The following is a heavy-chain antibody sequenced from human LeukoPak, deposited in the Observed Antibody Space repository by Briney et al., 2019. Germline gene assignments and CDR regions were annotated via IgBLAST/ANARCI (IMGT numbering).Heavy chain of an antibody. CDR1: GFSLSTSGMC. D-gene: IGHD3-9*01. J-gene: IGHJ4*02. CDR3: ARMVFSSYYFDY. Sequence: SGPTLVNPTQTLTLTCTFSGFSLSTSGMCVGWIRQPPGKALEWLALIDWDDDKYYSTSLKTRLTISKDTSKNQLVLTMTNMDPVDTATYFCARMVFSSYYFDYWGQGTLVTVSS. CDR2: IDWDDDK. V-gene: IGHV2-70*01.